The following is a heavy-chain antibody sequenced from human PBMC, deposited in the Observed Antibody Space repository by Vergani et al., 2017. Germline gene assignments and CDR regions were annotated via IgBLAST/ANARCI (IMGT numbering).Heavy chain of an antibody. CDR2: IRYDGSNK. CDR1: GFTFSSYG. CDR3: AKRDAGFAFDI. D-gene: IGHD3-10*01. J-gene: IGHJ3*02. V-gene: IGHV3-30*02. Sequence: QVQLVESGGGVVQPGGSLRLSCAASGFTFSSYGMHWVRQAPGKGLEWVAFIRYDGSNKYYADSVKGRFTISRDNSKNTLYLQMNSLGAEDTAVYYCAKRDAGFAFDIWGQGTMVTVSS.